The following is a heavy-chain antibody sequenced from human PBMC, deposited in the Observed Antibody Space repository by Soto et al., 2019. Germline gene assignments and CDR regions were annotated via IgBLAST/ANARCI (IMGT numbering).Heavy chain of an antibody. Sequence: EVQLVESGGGLVQPGGSLRLSCAASGFTFSGNWMHWVRQAPGKGLVWVSRINEDGSTTTYADSVKGRFTISRDNAENPLYLQMNSLRADDTAVYYCARDLSGQFHYWGQGTLVTVSS. J-gene: IGHJ4*02. CDR2: INEDGSTT. CDR3: ARDLSGQFHY. CDR1: GFTFSGNW. V-gene: IGHV3-74*03.